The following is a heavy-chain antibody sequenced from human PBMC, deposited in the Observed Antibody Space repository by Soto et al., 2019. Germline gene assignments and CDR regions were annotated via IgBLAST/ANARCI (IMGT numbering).Heavy chain of an antibody. V-gene: IGHV4-30-4*01. CDR2: IYYSGST. CDR1: GGSISSGDYY. CDR3: ATVGIYCSGSSCYTPGSWFDP. J-gene: IGHJ5*02. Sequence: KSSETLSLTCTVSGGSISSGDYYWSWIRQPPGKGLEWIGYIYYSGSTYYNPSLKSRVTISVDTSKNQFSLKLSSVTAADTAVYYCATVGIYCSGSSCYTPGSWFDPWGQGTLVTVSS. D-gene: IGHD2-15*01.